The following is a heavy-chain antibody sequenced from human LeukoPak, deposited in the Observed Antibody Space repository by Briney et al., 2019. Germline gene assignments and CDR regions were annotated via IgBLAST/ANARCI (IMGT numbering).Heavy chain of an antibody. CDR1: GFTFSSHG. J-gene: IGHJ4*02. CDR2: IWYDGSFK. CDR3: ARDKSTSCYYFDY. Sequence: GGSLRLSCAASGFTFSSHGMHWVRQAPGKGLEWVAVIWYDGSFKYYADSVKGRLPISRDNSNSTVYLQMNSLRAEDTAVYYCARDKSTSCYYFDYWGQGTLVTVSS. D-gene: IGHD2-2*01. V-gene: IGHV3-33*01.